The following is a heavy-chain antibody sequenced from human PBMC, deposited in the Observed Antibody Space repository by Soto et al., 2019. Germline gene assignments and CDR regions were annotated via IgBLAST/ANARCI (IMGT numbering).Heavy chain of an antibody. D-gene: IGHD6-13*01. J-gene: IGHJ4*02. CDR2: IWYDGSNK. CDR1: GFTFSTYG. CDR3: ARDLDSSRWYGPDY. V-gene: IGHV3-33*01. Sequence: PGGSLRLSCAASGFTFSTYGMHWVRQAPGKGLEWVAIIWYDGSNKYYADSVKGRFTISRDNSKNTLYLQMNSLRAEDTAVYYCARDLDSSRWYGPDYWGQGTLVTVSS.